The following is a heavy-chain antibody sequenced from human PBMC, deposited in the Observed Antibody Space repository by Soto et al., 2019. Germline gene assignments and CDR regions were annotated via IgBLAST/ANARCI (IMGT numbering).Heavy chain of an antibody. CDR3: ARRYGGYDFFYYYGVDV. CDR2: IYYSGNT. Sequence: SETLSLTCTVSGGSISTNSYYWGWIRQSPGKGLEWIGSIYYSGNTYYNPSLKRRVTISVDTSKKQFSLKLSSVTAADTAVYYCARRYGGYDFFYYYGVDVWGQGTTVT. D-gene: IGHD1-26*01. CDR1: GGSISTNSYY. V-gene: IGHV4-39*01. J-gene: IGHJ6*02.